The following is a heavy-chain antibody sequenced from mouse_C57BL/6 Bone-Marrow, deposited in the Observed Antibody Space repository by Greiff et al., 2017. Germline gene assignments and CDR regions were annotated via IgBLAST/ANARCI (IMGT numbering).Heavy chain of an antibody. CDR2: IYPTSGRT. Sequence: VQLQQPGAELVKPGASVKMSCKASGYTFTSYWLTWVKQRPGQGLEWIGDIYPTSGRTNYNEKFKSKAILTVDTSSNTAYMQLSSLTSEDSAVFYCARSGPLGRSFDYWGQGNTLTVSS. V-gene: IGHV1-55*01. J-gene: IGHJ2*01. D-gene: IGHD4-1*01. CDR1: GYTFTSYW. CDR3: ARSGPLGRSFDY.